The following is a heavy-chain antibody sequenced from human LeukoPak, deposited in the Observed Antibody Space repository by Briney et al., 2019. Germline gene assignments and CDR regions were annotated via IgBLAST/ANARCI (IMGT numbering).Heavy chain of an antibody. J-gene: IGHJ3*02. CDR1: GYTLTELS. CDR2: FDPEDGET. Sequence: ASVKVSCKVSGYTLTELSMHWVRQAPGKGLEWMGGFDPEDGETIYAQKFQGRVTMTEDTSTDTAYMELSSLRSEDTAVYYCARAPLYGDYSGNAFDIWGQGTMVTVSS. V-gene: IGHV1-24*01. CDR3: ARAPLYGDYSGNAFDI. D-gene: IGHD4-17*01.